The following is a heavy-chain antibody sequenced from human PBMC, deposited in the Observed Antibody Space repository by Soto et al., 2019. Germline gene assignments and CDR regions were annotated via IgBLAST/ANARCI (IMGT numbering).Heavy chain of an antibody. D-gene: IGHD3-10*01. V-gene: IGHV3-48*02. J-gene: IGHJ6*02. CDR2: ISSSSSTI. CDR1: GFTFSSYS. CDR3: ARDMLDRYYYGSGQPPYYYYYGMDV. Sequence: PGGSLRLSCAASGFTFSSYSMNWVRQAPGKGLEWVSYISSSSSTIYYADSVKGRFTISRDNAENSLYLQMNSLRDEDTAVHYCARDMLDRYYYGSGQPPYYYYYGMDVWGQGTTVTVSS.